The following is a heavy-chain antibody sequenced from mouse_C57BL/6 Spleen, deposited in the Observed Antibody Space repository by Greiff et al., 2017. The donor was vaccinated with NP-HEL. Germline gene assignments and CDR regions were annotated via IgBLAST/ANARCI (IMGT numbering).Heavy chain of an antibody. Sequence: QVQLKESGAELVKPGDSVKISCTASGYAFSSYWMNWVKQRPGTGLEWIGQIYPGDGDNNYNGQFMGKATLTADKSSSISYMQLSILTAEAATVYCCARGLLYSGDYWGQGTTLTVSS. CDR3: ARGLLYSGDY. D-gene: IGHD3-1*01. V-gene: IGHV1-80*01. CDR1: GYAFSSYW. J-gene: IGHJ2*01. CDR2: IYPGDGDN.